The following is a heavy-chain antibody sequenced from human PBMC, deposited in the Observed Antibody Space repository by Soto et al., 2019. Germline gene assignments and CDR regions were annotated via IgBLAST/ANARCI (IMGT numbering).Heavy chain of an antibody. CDR3: ATATCGTFCYSPDY. J-gene: IGHJ4*02. Sequence: GGSLRLSCAASGFTFSSYGMHWVRQAPGKGLEWVAITSNDGSDTNYADSVKGRFTISRDNSKNTLYLQMTSLRAEDTAVYYCATATCGTFCYSPDYWGKGTLVTVSS. V-gene: IGHV3-30*03. CDR1: GFTFSSYG. D-gene: IGHD2-15*01. CDR2: TSNDGSDT.